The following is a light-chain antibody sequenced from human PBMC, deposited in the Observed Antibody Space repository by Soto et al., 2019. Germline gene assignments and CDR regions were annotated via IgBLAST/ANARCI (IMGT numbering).Light chain of an antibody. CDR3: QQYNNWPPMYT. CDR1: QSVSSN. CDR2: GAS. Sequence: EIVMTQSPATLSVSPGERATLSCRASQSVSSNLAWYQQKTGQAPRLLIYGASTRATGIPARFSGSGSGTEFTLTIRSMQSEDFAVYYWQQYNNWPPMYTFGQGTKLEIK. J-gene: IGKJ2*01. V-gene: IGKV3D-15*01.